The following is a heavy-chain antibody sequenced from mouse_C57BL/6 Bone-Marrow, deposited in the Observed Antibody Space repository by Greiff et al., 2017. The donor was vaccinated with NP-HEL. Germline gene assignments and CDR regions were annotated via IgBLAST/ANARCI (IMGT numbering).Heavy chain of an antibody. CDR3: ARDAITTVVGELDY. Sequence: EVQVVESGGGLVKPGGSLKLSCAASGFTFSSYAMSWVRQTPEKRLEWVATISDGGSYTYYPVNVKGRFTISRDNAKNNLYLQMSHLKSEDTAMYYCARDAITTVVGELDYWGQGTTLTVSS. V-gene: IGHV5-4*01. CDR2: ISDGGSYT. CDR1: GFTFSSYA. D-gene: IGHD1-1*01. J-gene: IGHJ2*01.